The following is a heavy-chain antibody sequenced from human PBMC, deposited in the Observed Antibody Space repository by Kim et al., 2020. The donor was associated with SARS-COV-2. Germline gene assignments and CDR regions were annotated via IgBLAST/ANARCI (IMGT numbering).Heavy chain of an antibody. CDR1: GFIFSSYG. CDR3: ARQNTVGYCSGGCAGDY. D-gene: IGHD2-15*01. V-gene: IGHV3-30*03. Sequence: GGSLRLSCAASGFIFSSYGMYWVRQAPGKGLQWVAMISYDGIYKYYTDSVKGRFTVSRDNSKNTLYLQMNSLRAEDTAVYYCARQNTVGYCSGGCAGDYWGQGTLVAVSS. CDR2: ISYDGIYK. J-gene: IGHJ4*02.